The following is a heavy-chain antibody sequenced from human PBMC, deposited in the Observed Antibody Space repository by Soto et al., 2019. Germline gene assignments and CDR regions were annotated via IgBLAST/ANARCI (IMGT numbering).Heavy chain of an antibody. Sequence: EVELLESGGDLVHPGGSLRLSCAASGFTFSSYGMSWVRQAPGKGLEWVSSISNSGSEIFYAASVKGRFTISRDSSKNTLYLEMSSLRPEDTAVYYCVRRGHNWQFSDYWGQGTLVTVSS. CDR3: VRRGHNWQFSDY. J-gene: IGHJ4*02. CDR2: ISNSGSEI. V-gene: IGHV3-23*01. CDR1: GFTFSSYG. D-gene: IGHD6-19*01.